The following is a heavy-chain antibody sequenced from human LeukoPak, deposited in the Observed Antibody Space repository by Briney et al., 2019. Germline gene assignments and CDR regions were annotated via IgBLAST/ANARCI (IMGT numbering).Heavy chain of an antibody. D-gene: IGHD5-18*01. Sequence: GGSLRLSCAASGFTFSSYGMSWVRQAPGKGLEWVSGISGSGGSTYYVDSVKGRFTISRDNSKNTLYLQMNSLRAEDTAVYYCASANSYGMDYWGQGTLVTVSS. CDR1: GFTFSSYG. J-gene: IGHJ4*02. CDR2: ISGSGGST. CDR3: ASANSYGMDY. V-gene: IGHV3-23*01.